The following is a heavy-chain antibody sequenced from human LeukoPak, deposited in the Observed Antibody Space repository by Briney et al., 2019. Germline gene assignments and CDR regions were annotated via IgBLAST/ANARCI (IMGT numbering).Heavy chain of an antibody. CDR2: IYSGGST. J-gene: IGHJ4*02. Sequence: TGGSLRLSCAASGFTFSSYWMSWVRQAPGKGLEWVSVIYSGGSTYYADSVKGRFTISRDNAKNSLYLQMNSLRAEDTALYYCARGGDSSGYHRLWEYWGQGTLVTVSS. D-gene: IGHD3-22*01. V-gene: IGHV3-53*01. CDR1: GFTFSSYW. CDR3: ARGGDSSGYHRLWEY.